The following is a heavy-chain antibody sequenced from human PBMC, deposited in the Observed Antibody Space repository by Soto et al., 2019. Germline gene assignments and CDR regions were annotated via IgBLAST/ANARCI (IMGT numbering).Heavy chain of an antibody. CDR1: GGTFSSYA. J-gene: IGHJ6*02. CDR2: IIPIFGTA. Sequence: QVQLVQSGAEVKKPGSSVKVSCKASGGTFSSYAISWVRQAPGQGLEWMGGIIPIFGTANYAQKFQGRVTITADESTSTAYMELSSLRSEDTAVYYCASPTMVRGVYYYYGMDVWGQGTTVTVSS. V-gene: IGHV1-69*01. D-gene: IGHD3-10*01. CDR3: ASPTMVRGVYYYYGMDV.